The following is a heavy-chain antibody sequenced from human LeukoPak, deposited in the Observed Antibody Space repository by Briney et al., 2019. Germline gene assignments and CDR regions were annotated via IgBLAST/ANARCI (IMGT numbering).Heavy chain of an antibody. CDR3: ARGTQYSSSWYYFDY. D-gene: IGHD6-13*01. CDR2: IHHRGST. J-gene: IGHJ4*02. CDR1: GGSISSNY. V-gene: IGHV4-59*01. Sequence: SETLSLTCTVSGGSISSNYWTWIRQPPGKGLEWIGNIHHRGSTYYNPSLTSRVTISVDTSKNQFSLKLSSVTAADTAVFYCARGTQYSSSWYYFDYWGQGILVTVSS.